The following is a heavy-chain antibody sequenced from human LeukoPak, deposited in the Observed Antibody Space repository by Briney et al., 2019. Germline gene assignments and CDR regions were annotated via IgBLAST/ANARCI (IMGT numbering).Heavy chain of an antibody. D-gene: IGHD3-16*01. V-gene: IGHV3-66*04. CDR3: ARHLWFDY. CDR2: VYSGGTT. Sequence: GGSLRLSCAASGFTVDGHYINWVRQAPGKGLEWVSVVYSGGTTFYADSVKGRFTISRDNSKNMLYLHMNSLRAEDTAVYYCARHLWFDYWGQGTLVTVSS. CDR1: GFTVDGHY. J-gene: IGHJ4*02.